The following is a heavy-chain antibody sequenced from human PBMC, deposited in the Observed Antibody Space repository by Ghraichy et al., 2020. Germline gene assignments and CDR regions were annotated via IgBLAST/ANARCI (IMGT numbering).Heavy chain of an antibody. J-gene: IGHJ6*02. Sequence: SQTLSLTCTFSSGSVTSTSFYWTWIRQPPGKGLEWIGDNHYSGVTTYNPSLKSRVTISLDTSKNQFSLKMTSVTAADTAVYYCARDLRIEASGSLHNFGLDVWGQGTTVTVCS. V-gene: IGHV4-61*01. CDR3: ARDLRIEASGSLHNFGLDV. D-gene: IGHD3-10*01. CDR1: SGSVTSTSFY. CDR2: NHYSGVT.